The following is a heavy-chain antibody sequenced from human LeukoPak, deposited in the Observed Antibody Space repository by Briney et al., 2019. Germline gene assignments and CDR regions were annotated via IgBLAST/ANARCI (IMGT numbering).Heavy chain of an antibody. CDR3: ARRNYGYYFDF. CDR2: IYYSGNT. V-gene: IGHV4-39*01. Sequence: SETLSLTCTVSGGSISSGGYYWSWIRQHPGKGLEWIGYIYYSGNTYYNPSLKSRVTISIDTSKNQFSLKLSSLTAADTAVYYCARRNYGYYFDFWGQGTLVTVSS. J-gene: IGHJ4*02. CDR1: GGSISSGGYY. D-gene: IGHD3-16*01.